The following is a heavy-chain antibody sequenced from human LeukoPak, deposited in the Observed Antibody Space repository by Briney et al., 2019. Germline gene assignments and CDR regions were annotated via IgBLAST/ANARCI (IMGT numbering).Heavy chain of an antibody. Sequence: ASVKVSCKASGYTFTGYYMHWVRRAPGQGLEWMGWINPNSGGTNYAQKFQGRVTMTRDTSISTAYMELSRLRSDDTAVYYCAHLVTLSFNYYGMDVWGQGTTVTVSS. CDR1: GYTFTGYY. V-gene: IGHV1-2*02. CDR3: AHLVTLSFNYYGMDV. CDR2: INPNSGGT. J-gene: IGHJ6*02. D-gene: IGHD4-11*01.